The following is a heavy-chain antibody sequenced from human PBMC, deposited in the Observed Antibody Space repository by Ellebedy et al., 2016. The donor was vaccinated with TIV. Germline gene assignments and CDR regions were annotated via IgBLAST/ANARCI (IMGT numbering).Heavy chain of an antibody. CDR3: AKWRWQQSEFHS. D-gene: IGHD5-24*01. J-gene: IGHJ4*02. V-gene: IGHV3-23*01. Sequence: GESLKISXAASGFTFSNSALSWVRQAPGKGLEYVSSIFDSDDKTEYADSVKGRFTISRDSSKNTLYLQMNSLRAEDTAVYFCAKWRWQQSEFHSWGQGALVIVSS. CDR1: GFTFSNSA. CDR2: IFDSDDKT.